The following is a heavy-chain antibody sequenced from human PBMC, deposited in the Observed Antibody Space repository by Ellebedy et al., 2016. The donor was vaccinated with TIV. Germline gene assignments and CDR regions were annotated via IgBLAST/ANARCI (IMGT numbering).Heavy chain of an antibody. V-gene: IGHV3-30*02. CDR1: GFTFSSYG. CDR2: IWYDGSNT. J-gene: IGHJ4*02. CDR3: AKGRGYSYGLRADY. D-gene: IGHD5-18*01. Sequence: PGGSLRLSCAASGFTFSSYGMHWVRQAPGKGLEWVAFIWYDGSNTYYADSVKGRFTISRDNSKNTLYLQMNSLRAEDTAVYYCAKGRGYSYGLRADYWGQGTLVTVSS.